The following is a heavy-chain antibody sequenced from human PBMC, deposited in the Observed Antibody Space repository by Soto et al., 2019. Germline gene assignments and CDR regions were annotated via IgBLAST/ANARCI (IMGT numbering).Heavy chain of an antibody. V-gene: IGHV3-7*05. J-gene: IGHJ4*02. CDR1: GFTFGTHW. Sequence: EAQLVESGGDLVHPGGSVRLSCAASGFTFGTHWMSWVRQAPGKGLEWMANIKGDASENYYADSVRGRFTISRDNAKSSLYLQMNSLRVEDTAVYYCAKDVRWGQGTLVTVSS. CDR2: IKGDASEN. CDR3: AKDVR.